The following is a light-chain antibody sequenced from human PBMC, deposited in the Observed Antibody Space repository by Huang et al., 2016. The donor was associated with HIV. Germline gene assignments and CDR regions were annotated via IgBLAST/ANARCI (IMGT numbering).Light chain of an antibody. J-gene: IGKJ4*01. V-gene: IGKV3-11*01. CDR2: GAS. CDR3: QESDTWPRLT. CDR1: QSVSHY. Sequence: IVLTQSPASLSLSPGERATLSCRASQSVSHYLAWYQHKPGQPPRPLSYGASRMATDIPTSFNVTGSGTDFTLTISSLETEDSAVYYCQESDTWPRLTLGGGTKVEIK.